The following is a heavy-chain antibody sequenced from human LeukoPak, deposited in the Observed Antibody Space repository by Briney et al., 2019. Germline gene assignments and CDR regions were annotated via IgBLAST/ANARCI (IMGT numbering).Heavy chain of an antibody. D-gene: IGHD1-26*01. CDR3: ARHGASYPYSY. Sequence: SETLSLTCTVSGGSISSYYWSWIRQPPGKGLEWIGYIYYSGSTSYNPSLKSRVTISVDTSKNHFSLKVSSVTAADTAVYYCARHGASYPYSYWGQGTLVTVSS. CDR1: GGSISSYY. V-gene: IGHV4-59*08. J-gene: IGHJ4*02. CDR2: IYYSGST.